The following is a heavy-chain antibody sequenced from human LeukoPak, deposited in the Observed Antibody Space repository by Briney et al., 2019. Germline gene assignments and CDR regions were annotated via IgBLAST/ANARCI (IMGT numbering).Heavy chain of an antibody. CDR1: GGSISSYH. Sequence: SETLSLTCTVSGGSISSYHWSWIRQPPGKGLEWIGYIYYSGSTNYNPSLKSRVTISVDTSKNQFSLKLSSVTAADTAVYYCARLAPYDSGSYYFDYWGQGTLVTVSS. V-gene: IGHV4-59*08. CDR2: IYYSGST. CDR3: ARLAPYDSGSYYFDY. D-gene: IGHD1-26*01. J-gene: IGHJ4*02.